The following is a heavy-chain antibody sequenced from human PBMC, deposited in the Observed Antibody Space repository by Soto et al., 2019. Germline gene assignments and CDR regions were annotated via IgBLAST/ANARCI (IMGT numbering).Heavy chain of an antibody. V-gene: IGHV1-69*13. CDR2: IIPIFGTA. D-gene: IGHD3-10*01. Sequence: SVKLSCKASGGTFSSYTISWVRQAPGQGLEWMGGIIPIFGTANYAQKFQGRVTITADESTSTAYMELSSLRSEDTAVYYCARGVGLNYYGSGRQAYFYYGMVVWGQGTTGTVSS. CDR3: ARGVGLNYYGSGRQAYFYYGMVV. J-gene: IGHJ6*02. CDR1: GGTFSSYT.